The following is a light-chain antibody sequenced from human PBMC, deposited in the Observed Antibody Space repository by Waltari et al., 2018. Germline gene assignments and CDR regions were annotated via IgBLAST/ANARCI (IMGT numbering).Light chain of an antibody. J-gene: IGKJ4*01. CDR3: QQRSDWPLT. Sequence: EIVLTQSPATLSLSLGERATLSCWASQSIGHYLAWYQQKPGQAPRLLIYDASSRATGIPPRFSGFGSGTDFTLTISSLEPEDSAVYYCQQRSDWPLTFGGGTKVEIK. V-gene: IGKV3-11*01. CDR2: DAS. CDR1: QSIGHY.